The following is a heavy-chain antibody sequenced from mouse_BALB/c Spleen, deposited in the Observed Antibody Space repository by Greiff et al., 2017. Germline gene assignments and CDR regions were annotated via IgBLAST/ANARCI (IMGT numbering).Heavy chain of an antibody. V-gene: IGHV5-9-4*01. J-gene: IGHJ1*01. Sequence: EVQLKESGGGLVKPGGSLKLSCAASGFTFSSYAMSWVRQSPEKRLEWVAEISSGGSYTYYPDTVTGRFTISRDNAKNTLYLEMSSLRSEDTAMYYCARVGGGLRYFDVWGAGTTVTVSS. CDR2: ISSGGSYT. CDR3: ARVGGGLRYFDV. CDR1: GFTFSSYA. D-gene: IGHD2-4*01.